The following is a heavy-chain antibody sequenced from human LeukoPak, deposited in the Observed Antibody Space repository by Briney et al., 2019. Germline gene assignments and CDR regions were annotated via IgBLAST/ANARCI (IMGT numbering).Heavy chain of an antibody. D-gene: IGHD1-26*01. J-gene: IGHJ4*02. CDR3: TRENSGSLSLEY. V-gene: IGHV3-7*01. Sequence: GGSLRLSCAASGYTFSIYWMNWVRQAPGKGLEWVASIKQDGSETYYMESVQGRFTISRDNDMNFLYLQLSSLRAEDTAVYYCTRENSGSLSLEYWGQGTMVTVSS. CDR1: GYTFSIYW. CDR2: IKQDGSET.